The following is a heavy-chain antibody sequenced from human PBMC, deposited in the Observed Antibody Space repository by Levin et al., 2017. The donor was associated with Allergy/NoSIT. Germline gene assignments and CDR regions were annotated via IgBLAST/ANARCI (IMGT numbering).Heavy chain of an antibody. V-gene: IGHV5-51*01. CDR1: GYSFTSYW. D-gene: IGHD6-13*01. J-gene: IGHJ4*02. Sequence: GGSLRLSCKGSGYSFTSYWIGWVRQMPGKGLEWMGIIYPGDSDTRYSPSFQGQVTISADKSISTAYLQWSSLKASDTAMYYCARQYGRIAAPRRHFDYWGQGTLVTVSS. CDR3: ARQYGRIAAPRRHFDY. CDR2: IYPGDSDT.